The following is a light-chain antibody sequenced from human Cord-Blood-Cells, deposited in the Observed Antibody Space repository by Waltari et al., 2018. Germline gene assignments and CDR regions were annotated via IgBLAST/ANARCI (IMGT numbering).Light chain of an antibody. J-gene: IGLJ2*01. Sequence: QSALTQPASVSGSPGQPITISCTGTSSDAGSYNLVSWYQQHPGKAPKLMIYEGSKRPSGVSNRFSGSKSGNTASLTISGLQAEDEADYYCCSYAGSSTLVFGGGTKLTVL. CDR2: EGS. CDR3: CSYAGSSTLV. V-gene: IGLV2-23*01. CDR1: SSDAGSYNL.